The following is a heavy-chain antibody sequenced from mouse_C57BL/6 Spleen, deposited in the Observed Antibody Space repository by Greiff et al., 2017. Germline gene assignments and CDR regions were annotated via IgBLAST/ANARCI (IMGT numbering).Heavy chain of an antibody. J-gene: IGHJ3*01. V-gene: IGHV1-69*01. CDR2: IDPSDSYT. CDR1: GYTFTSYW. CDR3: ARKEGGGSIAY. D-gene: IGHD1-1*01. Sequence: QVHVKQPGAELVMPGASVKLSCKASGYTFTSYWMHWVKQRPGQGLEWIGEIDPSDSYTKYNQKFKGKSTLTVDKSSSTAYMKLSSLTSEDSAVYYCARKEGGGSIAYWGQGTLVTVSA.